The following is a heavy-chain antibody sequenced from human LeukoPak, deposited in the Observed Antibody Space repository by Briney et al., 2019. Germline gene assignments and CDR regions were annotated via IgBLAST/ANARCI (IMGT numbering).Heavy chain of an antibody. V-gene: IGHV3-64*01. CDR3: ARPRANSGSYFLPDY. CDR2: ISSNGGST. J-gene: IGHJ4*02. D-gene: IGHD3-10*01. Sequence: QPGGSLRLSCAASGFTFSSYAMHWVRQAPGKGLEYVSAISSNGGSTYYANSVKGRFTISRDNSKNTLYLQMGSLRAEDMAVYYCARPRANSGSYFLPDYWGQGTLVTVSS. CDR1: GFTFSSYA.